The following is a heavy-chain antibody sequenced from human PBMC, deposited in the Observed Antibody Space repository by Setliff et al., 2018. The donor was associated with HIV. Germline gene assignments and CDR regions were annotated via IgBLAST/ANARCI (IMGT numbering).Heavy chain of an antibody. V-gene: IGHV5-51*01. J-gene: IGHJ3*02. CDR3: ATHTGNFHLHAFDI. CDR2: IYPGDFDT. D-gene: IGHD1-26*01. CDR1: GYDFTRYW. Sequence: PGESLKISCRASGYDFTRYWIGWVRQMPGKGLEWMGIIYPGDFDTRYSPSFQCQVTISADKSISTASLQWNSLKASDTAMYYCATHTGNFHLHAFDIWGQGTTVTVSS.